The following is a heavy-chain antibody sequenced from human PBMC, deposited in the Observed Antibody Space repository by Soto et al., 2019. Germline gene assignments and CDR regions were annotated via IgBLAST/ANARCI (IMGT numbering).Heavy chain of an antibody. J-gene: IGHJ6*02. CDR3: ARDRKKVTWYYGMDV. Sequence: PSETLSLTCTVSGGSISSYYWSWIRQPPGKGLEWIGHIFYSGSTEYNPSLKSRVTISVDTSKTQFSLKLSSVTAADTAVYYCARDRKKVTWYYGMDVWGQGTTVTV. V-gene: IGHV4-59*01. CDR1: GGSISSYY. D-gene: IGHD2-21*02. CDR2: IFYSGST.